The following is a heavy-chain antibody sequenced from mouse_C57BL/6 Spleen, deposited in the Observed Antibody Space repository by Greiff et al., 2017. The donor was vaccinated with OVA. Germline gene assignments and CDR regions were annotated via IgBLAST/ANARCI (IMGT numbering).Heavy chain of an antibody. Sequence: QVQLKESGPELVKPGASVKISCKASGYAFSSSWMNWVKQRPGKGLEWIGRIYPGDGDTNYNGQFKGKATLTADKSSSTAYMQLSSLTSEDSAVYFGARGNDGSSDWYFDVWGTGTTVTVSS. D-gene: IGHD1-1*01. V-gene: IGHV1-82*01. J-gene: IGHJ1*03. CDR2: IYPGDGDT. CDR1: GYAFSSSW. CDR3: ARGNDGSSDWYFDV.